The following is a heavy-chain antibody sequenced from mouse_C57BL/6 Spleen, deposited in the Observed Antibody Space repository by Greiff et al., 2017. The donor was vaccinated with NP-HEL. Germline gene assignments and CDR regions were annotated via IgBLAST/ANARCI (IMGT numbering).Heavy chain of an antibody. V-gene: IGHV1-62-2*01. D-gene: IGHD5-1-1*01. J-gene: IGHJ2*01. CDR2: FYPGSGSI. CDR1: GYTFTEYT. CDR3: ARHEDRGKYQYYFDY. Sequence: QVQLKESGAELVKPGASVKLSCKASGYTFTEYTIHWVKQRSGQGLEWIGWFYPGSGSIKYNEKFKDKATLTADKSSSTVYMELSRLTSEDSAVYFCARHEDRGKYQYYFDYWGQGTTLTVSS.